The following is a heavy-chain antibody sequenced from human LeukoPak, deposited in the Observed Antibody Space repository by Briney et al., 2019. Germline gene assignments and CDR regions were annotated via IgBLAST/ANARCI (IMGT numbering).Heavy chain of an antibody. V-gene: IGHV3-64D*09. CDR1: GFTFSFYA. D-gene: IGHD3-22*01. J-gene: IGHJ3*01. CDR2: ISSNGGST. Sequence: PGGSLRLSCSASGFTFSFYAIGWVRQAPGKGLEYVSAISSNGGSTYCADSVKGRFTISRDNSKNTLYLQMSSLRADDTAVYYCVKGFPHYYDSSGFGAFDVWGQGTIVTVSS. CDR3: VKGFPHYYDSSGFGAFDV.